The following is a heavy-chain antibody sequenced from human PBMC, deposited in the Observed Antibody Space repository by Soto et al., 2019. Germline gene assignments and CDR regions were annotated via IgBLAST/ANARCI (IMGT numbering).Heavy chain of an antibody. CDR1: GGSFSGYY. Sequence: SETLSLTCAVYGGSFSGYYWSWIRQPPGKGLEWIGEINHSGSTNYNPSLKSRVTISVDTSKNQFSLKLSSVTAADTAVYHCAGITGTTSQYNWFDPWGQGTLVTVSS. CDR2: INHSGST. V-gene: IGHV4-34*01. J-gene: IGHJ5*02. CDR3: AGITGTTSQYNWFDP. D-gene: IGHD1-7*01.